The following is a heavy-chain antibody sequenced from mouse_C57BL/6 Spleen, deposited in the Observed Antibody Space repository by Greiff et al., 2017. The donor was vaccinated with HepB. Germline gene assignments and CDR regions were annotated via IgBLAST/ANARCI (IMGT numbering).Heavy chain of an antibody. Sequence: DVNVVESGGGLVKPGGSLKLSCAASGFTFSDYGMHWVRQAPEKGLEWVAYISSGSSTIYYADTVKGRFTISRDNAKNTLFLQMTSLRSEDTAMYYCARVYDGYYGFFAYWGQGTLVTVSA. CDR3: ARVYDGYYGFFAY. CDR2: ISSGSSTI. V-gene: IGHV5-17*01. D-gene: IGHD2-3*01. J-gene: IGHJ3*01. CDR1: GFTFSDYG.